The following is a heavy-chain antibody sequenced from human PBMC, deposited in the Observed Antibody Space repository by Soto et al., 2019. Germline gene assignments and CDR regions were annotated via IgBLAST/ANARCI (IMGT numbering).Heavy chain of an antibody. Sequence: EVQLVESGGGLVQPGGSLRLSCAASGFTFSSYWMHWVRQAPGKGLVWVSRINSDGSSPSYADSVKGRFTITRDNAKNKLYLQMNSLRAEDTAVYYCARCFSGSYYPFDYWGQGTLVTVSS. J-gene: IGHJ4*02. CDR2: INSDGSSP. CDR3: ARCFSGSYYPFDY. CDR1: GFTFSSYW. V-gene: IGHV3-74*01. D-gene: IGHD1-26*01.